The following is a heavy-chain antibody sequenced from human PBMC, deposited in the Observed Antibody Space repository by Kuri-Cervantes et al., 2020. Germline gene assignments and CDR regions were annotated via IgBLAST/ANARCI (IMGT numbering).Heavy chain of an antibody. CDR1: GFTFSDYY. J-gene: IGHJ4*02. CDR2: ISGSGGST. V-gene: IGHV3-23*01. D-gene: IGHD5-12*01. CDR3: AKSFVAYHLLSFFDY. Sequence: GESLKISCAASGFTFSDYYMSWVRQAPGKGLEWISAISGSGGSTYYSDSVRGRFTISRDNSKNTLYLQMNSLRAEDTAVYYCAKSFVAYHLLSFFDYWGQGTLVTVSS.